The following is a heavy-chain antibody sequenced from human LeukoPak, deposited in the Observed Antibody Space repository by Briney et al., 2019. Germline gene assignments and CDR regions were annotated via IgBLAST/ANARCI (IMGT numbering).Heavy chain of an antibody. D-gene: IGHD3-16*01. J-gene: IGHJ4*02. CDR2: IIPIFGTP. CDR1: GGTFSSYG. V-gene: IGHV1-69*13. CDR3: ARIRGSYFTY. Sequence: SVKVSCKASGGTFSSYGMSWVRQAPGQGLEWMGGIIPIFGTPDHAQKFQGRVTITADESTSTAYMELSSLRSEDTAVYYCARIRGSYFTYWGQGTLVTVSS.